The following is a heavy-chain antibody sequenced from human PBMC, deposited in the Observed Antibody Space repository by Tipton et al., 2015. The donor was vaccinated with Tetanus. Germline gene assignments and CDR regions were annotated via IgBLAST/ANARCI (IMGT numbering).Heavy chain of an antibody. V-gene: IGHV1-8*02. CDR2: MTPKNGDT. CDR3: VRGSPPESDWYYLIDF. J-gene: IGHJ4*02. Sequence: QSGAEVKKPGASVKVSCKASGYSFTGYDINWVRQATGQGLEWMGWMTPKNGDTGYAQNFQGRLTMTRNTSISTAYMELSSLRSEATVVYYWVRGSPPESDWYYLIDFWGQGTLVTFSS. CDR1: GYSFTGYD. D-gene: IGHD1-7*01.